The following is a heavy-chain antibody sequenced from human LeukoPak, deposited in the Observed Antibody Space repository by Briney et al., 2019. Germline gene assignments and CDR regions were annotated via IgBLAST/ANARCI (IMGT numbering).Heavy chain of an antibody. V-gene: IGHV3-21*04. D-gene: IGHD4/OR15-4a*01. CDR1: GFTFSDYN. J-gene: IGHJ4*02. CDR2: ITSIGTYI. Sequence: GGSLRLSCAASGFTFSDYNMNWVRQAPGKAMEWVSSITSIGTYIFYADSVKGRFTISRDNSKNTLYLQMNSLRAEDTAVYYCAGRAGAYSHPYDYWGQGTLVTVSS. CDR3: AGRAGAYSHPYDY.